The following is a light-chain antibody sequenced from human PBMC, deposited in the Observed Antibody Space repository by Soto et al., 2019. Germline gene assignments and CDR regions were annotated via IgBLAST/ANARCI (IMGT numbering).Light chain of an antibody. CDR1: QGITNY. Sequence: DIQLTQSPSFLSASVGDRVTITCRASQGITNYLAWYQQKPGKAPKLLIYAASSLQSGVPSRFSGSGSGTEFTLTISSLQLEDFATYSCQRLNSFPHTFGQGTKLEIK. CDR2: AAS. J-gene: IGKJ2*01. CDR3: QRLNSFPHT. V-gene: IGKV1-9*01.